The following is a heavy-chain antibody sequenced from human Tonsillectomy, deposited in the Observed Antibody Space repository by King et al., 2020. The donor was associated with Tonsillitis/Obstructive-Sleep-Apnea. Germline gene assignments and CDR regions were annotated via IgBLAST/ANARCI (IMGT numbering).Heavy chain of an antibody. CDR2: TSSSGGTI. CDR3: ARDQGSRYYDSSGYYHHYYSYYMDV. CDR1: GFTFSDYY. D-gene: IGHD3-22*01. Sequence: VQLVESGGGLVKPGGSLRLSCAASGFTFSDYYLSWIRLAPGKGLEWVSYTSSSGGTIYYADSVKGRFTISRDNAKNSLYLQMNSLRAEDTAVYYCARDQGSRYYDSSGYYHHYYSYYMDVWGKGTTVTVSS. J-gene: IGHJ6*03. V-gene: IGHV3-11*01.